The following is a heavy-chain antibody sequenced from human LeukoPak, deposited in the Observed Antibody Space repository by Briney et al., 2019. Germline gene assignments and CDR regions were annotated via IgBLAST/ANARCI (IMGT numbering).Heavy chain of an antibody. Sequence: GGSLRLSCAASGITFSGYAMSWVRQAPGKGLEWVSSISGSGGSTYYADSVKGRFTISSDTSKNTLYLQMNSLRAEDTARYYCARAQSNTYYDILTGYYHDYWGQGTLVTVSS. V-gene: IGHV3-23*01. CDR1: GITFSGYA. J-gene: IGHJ4*02. D-gene: IGHD3-9*01. CDR3: ARAQSNTYYDILTGYYHDY. CDR2: ISGSGGST.